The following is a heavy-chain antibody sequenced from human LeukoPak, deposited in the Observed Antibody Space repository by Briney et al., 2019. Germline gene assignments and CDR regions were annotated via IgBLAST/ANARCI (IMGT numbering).Heavy chain of an antibody. J-gene: IGHJ3*02. D-gene: IGHD4-17*01. V-gene: IGHV4-31*03. Sequence: PSETLSLTCTVSGGSISSGGYYWSWIRQHPGKGLEWIGYIYYSGSTYYNPSLKSRATISVDTSKNQFSLKLSSVTAADTAVYYCARDDYGDDEAFDIWGQGTMVTVSS. CDR2: IYYSGST. CDR1: GGSISSGGYY. CDR3: ARDDYGDDEAFDI.